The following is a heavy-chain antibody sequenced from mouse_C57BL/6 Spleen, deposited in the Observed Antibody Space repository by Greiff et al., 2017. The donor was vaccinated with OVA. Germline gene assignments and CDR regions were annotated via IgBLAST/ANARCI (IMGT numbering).Heavy chain of an antibody. V-gene: IGHV5-4*01. CDR3: ARDDYYDYDWYFDV. CDR2: ISDGGSYT. CDR1: GFTFSSYA. Sequence: EVKLVESGGGLVKPGGSLKLSCAASGFTFSSYAMSWVRQTPEKRLEWVATISDGGSYTYYPDNVKGRFTISRDNAKNNLYLQMSHLKSEDTAMDYWARDDYYDYDWYFDVWGTGTTVTVSS. D-gene: IGHD2-4*01. J-gene: IGHJ1*03.